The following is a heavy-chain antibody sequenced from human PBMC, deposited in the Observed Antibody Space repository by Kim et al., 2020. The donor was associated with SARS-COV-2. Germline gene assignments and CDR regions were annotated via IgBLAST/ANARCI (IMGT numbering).Heavy chain of an antibody. CDR2: INHSGST. CDR3: ASGTKISKYCSSTSCFGYYYMDV. J-gene: IGHJ6*03. D-gene: IGHD2-2*01. CDR1: GGSFSGYY. Sequence: SETLSLTCAVYGGSFSGYYWSWIRQPPGKGLEWIGEINHSGSTNYNPSLKSRVTISVDTSKNQFSLKLSSVTAADTAVYYCASGTKISKYCSSTSCFGYYYMDVWGKGTTVTVSS. V-gene: IGHV4-34*01.